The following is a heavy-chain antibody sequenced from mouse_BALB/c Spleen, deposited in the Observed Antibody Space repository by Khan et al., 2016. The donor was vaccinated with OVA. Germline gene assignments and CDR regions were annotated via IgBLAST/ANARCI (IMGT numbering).Heavy chain of an antibody. CDR2: IIYIGST. V-gene: IGHV3-2*02. CDR1: GYSITSGYG. Sequence: DVQLQESGPGLVKPSQSLSLTCTVTGYSITSGYGCNWIRQFPGNKLEWMGYIIYIGSTNYNPSLKSRIYITRDTSKNQFFLQLNAVTTEDTATYYCARTARIKYWGQGTTLTVSS. CDR3: ARTARIKY. D-gene: IGHD1-2*01. J-gene: IGHJ2*01.